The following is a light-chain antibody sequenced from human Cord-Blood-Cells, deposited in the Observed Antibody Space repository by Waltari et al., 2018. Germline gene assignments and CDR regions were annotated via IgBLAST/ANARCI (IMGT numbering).Light chain of an antibody. CDR2: GPS. V-gene: IGKV3-15*01. CDR1: QSVSSN. Sequence: EIVMTQSPATLSVSPGERATLPCRASQSVSSNLAWYQQNPGQAPMLLIYGPSPRTTGIAARFRGSGSVTEFTLTISSLQSEDFAVYYCQQYNNWPLTFGPGTKVDIK. CDR3: QQYNNWPLT. J-gene: IGKJ3*01.